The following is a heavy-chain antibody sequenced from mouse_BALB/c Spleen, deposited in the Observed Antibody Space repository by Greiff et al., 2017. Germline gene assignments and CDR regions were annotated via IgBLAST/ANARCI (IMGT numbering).Heavy chain of an antibody. CDR3: VRGYFDV. Sequence: EVKLMESGGGLVQPKGSLKLSCAASGFTFNTYAMNWVRQAPGKGLEWVARIRSKSNNYATYYADSVKDRFTISRDDSQSMLYLQMNNLKTEDTAMYYCVRGYFDVWGAGTTVTVSS. J-gene: IGHJ1*01. CDR2: IRSKSNNYAT. CDR1: GFTFNTYA. V-gene: IGHV10-1*02.